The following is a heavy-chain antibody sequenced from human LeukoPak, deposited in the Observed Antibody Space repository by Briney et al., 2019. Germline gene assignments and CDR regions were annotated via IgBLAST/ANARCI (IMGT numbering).Heavy chain of an antibody. J-gene: IGHJ4*02. V-gene: IGHV3-33*01. CDR2: IWYDGSNK. CDR1: GFTFSSYG. D-gene: IGHD6-13*01. CDR3: ARASLGSWFDY. Sequence: GGSLRLSCAASGFTFSSYGMHWVRQAPGKGLEWVAVIWYDGSNKYYADSVKGRFTISRDNSKNTLYLQMSSLRAEDTAVYYCARASLGSWFDYWGQGTLVTVSS.